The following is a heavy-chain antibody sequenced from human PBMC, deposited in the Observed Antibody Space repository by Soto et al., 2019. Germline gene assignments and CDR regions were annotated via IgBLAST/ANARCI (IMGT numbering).Heavy chain of an antibody. CDR2: ISWDGGST. CDR1: GFTFDDYT. D-gene: IGHD1-1*01. J-gene: IGHJ6*02. Sequence: GGSLRLSCAASGFTFDDYTMHWVRQAPGKGLEWVSLISWDGGSTYYADSVKGRFTISRDNSKNSLYLQMNSLRTEDTALYYCAKDLKERYYYYYYGMDVWGQGTTVTVSS. V-gene: IGHV3-43*01. CDR3: AKDLKERYYYYYYGMDV.